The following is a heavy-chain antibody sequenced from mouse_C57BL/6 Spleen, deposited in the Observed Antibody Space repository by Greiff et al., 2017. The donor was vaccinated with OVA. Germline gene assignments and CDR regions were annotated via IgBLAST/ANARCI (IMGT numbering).Heavy chain of an antibody. V-gene: IGHV5-16*01. CDR3: ARGGLAGYFDV. J-gene: IGHJ1*03. CDR1: GFTFSDYY. D-gene: IGHD3-3*01. CDR2: INYDGSST. Sequence: EVTLVESEGGLVQPGSSMKLSCTASGFTFSDYYMAWVRPVPEKGLEWVANINYDGSSTYYLDSLKSRFTISRDNAKNILYLQMSSLKSEDTATDCSARGGLAGYFDVWGTGTTVTVSS.